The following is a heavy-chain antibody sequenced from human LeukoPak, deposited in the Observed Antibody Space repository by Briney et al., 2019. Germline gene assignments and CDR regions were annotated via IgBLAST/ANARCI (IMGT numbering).Heavy chain of an antibody. V-gene: IGHV4-59*01. CDR2: IYSSGTT. CDR3: ARGKIWSPVYLSH. D-gene: IGHD3-10*01. J-gene: IGHJ4*02. Sequence: SETLSLTCTVSGGSISSYYWSWIRQPPGKGLEWIGNIYSSGTTNYNPSLKSRVTISMDTSKNQFSLKLSSVTAADTAVYYCARGKIWSPVYLSHWGQGTLVTVSS. CDR1: GGSISSYY.